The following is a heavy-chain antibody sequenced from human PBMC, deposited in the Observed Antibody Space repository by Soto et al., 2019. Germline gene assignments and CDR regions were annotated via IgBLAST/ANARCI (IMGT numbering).Heavy chain of an antibody. CDR3: AREAYPTTVTSYYYMDV. D-gene: IGHD4-17*01. CDR1: GGTFSSYT. CDR2: IIPILGIA. J-gene: IGHJ6*03. V-gene: IGHV1-69*04. Sequence: ASVNVSCKAAGGTFSSYTISWVRQAPRQGLEWMGRIIPILGIANYAQKFQGRVTITADKSTSTAYMELSSLRSEDTAVYYCAREAYPTTVTSYYYMDVWGKGTTVTVSS.